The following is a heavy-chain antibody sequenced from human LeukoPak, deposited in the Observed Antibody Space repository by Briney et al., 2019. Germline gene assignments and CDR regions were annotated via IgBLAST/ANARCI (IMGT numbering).Heavy chain of an antibody. Sequence: WASVKVSCKASGYTFTNYYMSWVRQAPGQGLEWMGWMNPNSGNTGYAQKFQGRVTMTRNTSISTAYMELSSLRSKDTAVYYCARELSLWGQGTLVTVSS. CDR2: MNPNSGNT. D-gene: IGHD3-16*02. J-gene: IGHJ4*02. V-gene: IGHV1-8*02. CDR3: ARELSL. CDR1: GYTFTNYY.